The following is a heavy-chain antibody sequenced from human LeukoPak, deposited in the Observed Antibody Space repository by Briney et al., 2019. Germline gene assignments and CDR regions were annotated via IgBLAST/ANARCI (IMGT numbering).Heavy chain of an antibody. D-gene: IGHD3-22*01. CDR1: GFTFSSYA. Sequence: SGGSLRLSCAASGFTFSSYAMSWVRQAPGKGLEWVSAISGSGGSTYYADSVKGRFTISRDNSKNTLYLQMNSLRAEDTAVYYCARGPYYYDSSGYYPCVYWGQGTLVTVSS. J-gene: IGHJ4*02. CDR2: ISGSGGST. V-gene: IGHV3-23*01. CDR3: ARGPYYYDSSGYYPCVY.